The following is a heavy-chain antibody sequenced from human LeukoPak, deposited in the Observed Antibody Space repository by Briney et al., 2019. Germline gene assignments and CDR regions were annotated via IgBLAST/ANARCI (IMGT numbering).Heavy chain of an antibody. Sequence: PGGSLRLSCAASGFTFSSYAMHWVRQAPGKGLEWVAVISYGGSNKYYADSVKGRFTISRDNSKNTLYLQMNSLRAEDTAVYYCARDITRGVVVPAATFDYWGQGTLVTVSS. CDR1: GFTFSSYA. CDR3: ARDITRGVVVPAATFDY. CDR2: ISYGGSNK. D-gene: IGHD2-2*01. J-gene: IGHJ4*02. V-gene: IGHV3-30*04.